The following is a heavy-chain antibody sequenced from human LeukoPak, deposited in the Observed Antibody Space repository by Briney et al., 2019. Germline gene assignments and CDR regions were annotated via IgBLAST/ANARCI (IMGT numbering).Heavy chain of an antibody. CDR3: SSNHWFDP. Sequence: GGSLRLSCAASGFSFSNAWMNWVHQAPGKGLEWVGRIKSKTHGGTTDYAAPVEGRFTISRDDSKNTLYLQMNSLKTEDTAPYYCSSNHWFDPWGQGTLVTVSS. V-gene: IGHV3-15*07. CDR1: GFSFSNAW. CDR2: IKSKTHGGTT. D-gene: IGHD1-14*01. J-gene: IGHJ5*02.